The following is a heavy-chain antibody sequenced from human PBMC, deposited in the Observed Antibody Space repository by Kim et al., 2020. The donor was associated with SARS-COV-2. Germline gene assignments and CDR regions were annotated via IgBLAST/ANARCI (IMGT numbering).Heavy chain of an antibody. V-gene: IGHV3-33*01. D-gene: IGHD3-10*01. CDR2: IWYDGSNK. Sequence: GGSLRLSCAASGFTFSSYGMHWVRQAPGKGLEWVAVIWYDGSNKYYADSVKGRFTISRDNSKNTLYLQMNSLRAEDTAVYYCAREGRGDYGSGSYYNDDAAFDIWGQGTMVTVSS. J-gene: IGHJ3*02. CDR1: GFTFSSYG. CDR3: AREGRGDYGSGSYYNDDAAFDI.